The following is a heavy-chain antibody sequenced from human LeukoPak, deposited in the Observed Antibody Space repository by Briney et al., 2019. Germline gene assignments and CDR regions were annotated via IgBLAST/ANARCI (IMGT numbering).Heavy chain of an antibody. V-gene: IGHV3-30*18. D-gene: IGHD3-22*01. CDR3: AKRGVVIRVILVGFHKEAYYFDS. CDR2: ISYDGSNK. J-gene: IGHJ4*02. CDR1: GFTFSSYG. Sequence: GGSLRLSCAASGFTFSSYGMHWVRQAPGKGLEWVAVISYDGSNKYYADSVKGRFTISRDNSKNTLYLQMNSLRAEDTAVYFCAKRGVVIRVILVGFHKEAYYFDSWGQGALVTVSS.